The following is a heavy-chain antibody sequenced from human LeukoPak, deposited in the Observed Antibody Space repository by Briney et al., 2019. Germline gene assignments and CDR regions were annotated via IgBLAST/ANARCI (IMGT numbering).Heavy chain of an antibody. D-gene: IGHD2-15*01. V-gene: IGHV3-23*01. J-gene: IGHJ4*02. CDR3: AKGLAPYCRGGTCYYDY. Sequence: GGSLRLSCAASGFTFSSYAMSWVRQAPGKGLEWVSDISGSGGTTYYADSVNGRFTISRDNSKNTLDLQMNSLRVEDTAVYYCAKGLAPYCRGGTCYYDYWGQGTLVTVSS. CDR2: ISGSGGTT. CDR1: GFTFSSYA.